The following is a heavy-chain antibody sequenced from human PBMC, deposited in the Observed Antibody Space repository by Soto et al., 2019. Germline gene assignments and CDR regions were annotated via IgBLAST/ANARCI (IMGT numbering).Heavy chain of an antibody. J-gene: IGHJ4*02. D-gene: IGHD5-12*01. CDR3: AKGAPKRRWLQSSTFWDY. V-gene: IGHV3-23*01. CDR2: ISGSGGST. Sequence: PXVSLGLSFAASCFTFSSYSMSWVRQAPGKGLEWVSAISGSGGSTYYADSVKGRFTISRDNSKNTLYLQMNSLRAEDTAVYYCAKGAPKRRWLQSSTFWDYWGQGTLVTVSS. CDR1: CFTFSSYS.